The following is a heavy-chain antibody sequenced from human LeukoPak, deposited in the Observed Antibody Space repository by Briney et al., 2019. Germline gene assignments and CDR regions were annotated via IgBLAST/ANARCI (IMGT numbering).Heavy chain of an antibody. CDR3: ARGYCSGGSCYLFDY. Sequence: PSETLSLTCAVYGGSFSGYYWSWIRQPPGKGLEWIGEINHSGSTNYNPSLKSRVTISVDTSKNQFSLKLGSVTAADTAVYYCARGYCSGGSCYLFDYWGQGTLVTVSS. CDR2: INHSGST. CDR1: GGSFSGYY. J-gene: IGHJ4*02. V-gene: IGHV4-34*01. D-gene: IGHD2-15*01.